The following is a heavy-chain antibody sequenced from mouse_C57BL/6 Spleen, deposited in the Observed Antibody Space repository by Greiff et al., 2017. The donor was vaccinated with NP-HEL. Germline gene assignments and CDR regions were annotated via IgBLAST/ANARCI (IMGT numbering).Heavy chain of an antibody. V-gene: IGHV1-4*01. CDR3: ARAYYSNYDFDY. J-gene: IGHJ2*01. CDR1: GYTFTSYT. CDR2: INPSSGYT. Sequence: VQLQQSGAELARPGASVKMSCKASGYTFTSYTMHWVKQRPGQGLEWIGYINPSSGYTKYNQKFKDKATLTADKSSSTAYMQLSSLTSEDSAVYYCARAYYSNYDFDYWGQGTTLTVSS. D-gene: IGHD2-5*01.